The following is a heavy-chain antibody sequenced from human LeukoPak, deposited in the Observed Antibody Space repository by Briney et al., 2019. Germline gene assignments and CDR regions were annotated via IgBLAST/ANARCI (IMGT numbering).Heavy chain of an antibody. CDR2: ISPYNGNT. V-gene: IGHV1-18*01. CDR3: ARSYFGDLNYFDP. CDR1: GYSFTSCG. D-gene: IGHD4-17*01. J-gene: IGHJ5*02. Sequence: ASVNVSCKASGYSFTSCGVNWVRQAPGQGLEWMGWISPYNGNTNYAQKVQGRVTMTADTSTSTVYMELRSLRSDDTAVYYCARSYFGDLNYFDPWGQGTLVTVSS.